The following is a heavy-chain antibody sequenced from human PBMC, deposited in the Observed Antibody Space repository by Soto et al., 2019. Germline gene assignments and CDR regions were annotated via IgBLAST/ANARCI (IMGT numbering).Heavy chain of an antibody. CDR2: IYYSGST. J-gene: IGHJ4*02. V-gene: IGHV4-31*03. CDR1: GGSISSGGYY. Sequence: PSETLSLTCTVSGGSISSGGYYWSWIRQHPGKGLEWIGYIYYSGSTYYNPSLESRVTISVDTSKNQFSLKLSSVTAADTAVYYCAREGVRGAAAGFWGQGTLVTVSS. D-gene: IGHD6-13*01. CDR3: AREGVRGAAAGF.